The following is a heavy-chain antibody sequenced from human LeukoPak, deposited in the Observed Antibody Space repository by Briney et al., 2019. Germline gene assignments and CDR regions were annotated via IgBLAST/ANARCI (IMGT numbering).Heavy chain of an antibody. Sequence: GGSLRLSCAASGFIFTDYGMHWVRQAPGKGLEWSTFIRYDGSDKYYADSVKGRFTISRDNAKNSLYLQMNSLRAEDTAVYYCARDQPYIVVVPAATIYYYYMDVWGKGTTVTVSS. V-gene: IGHV3-30*02. CDR2: IRYDGSDK. CDR1: GFIFTDYG. CDR3: ARDQPYIVVVPAATIYYYYMDV. D-gene: IGHD2-2*01. J-gene: IGHJ6*03.